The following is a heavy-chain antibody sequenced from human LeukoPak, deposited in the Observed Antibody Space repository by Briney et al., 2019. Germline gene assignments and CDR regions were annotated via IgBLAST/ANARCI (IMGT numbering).Heavy chain of an antibody. V-gene: IGHV4-34*01. CDR1: VGSFSGYY. CDR2: VNHSGST. CDR3: ARGYYGSGSHCCHMDV. J-gene: IGHJ6*03. D-gene: IGHD3-10*01. Sequence: PSETLSLTCAVYVGSFSGYYWSWIRQPPGKGLEWIGEVNHSGSTNYNSSLKSRVTISVDTSKNQFSLKLSSVTAADTAVYYCARGYYGSGSHCCHMDVWGKETTITVS.